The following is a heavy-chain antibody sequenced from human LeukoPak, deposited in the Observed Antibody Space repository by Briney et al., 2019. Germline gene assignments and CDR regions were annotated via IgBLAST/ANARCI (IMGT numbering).Heavy chain of an antibody. J-gene: IGHJ4*02. CDR1: GFTFSSYS. Sequence: GGSLRLSCAASGFTFSSYSMNWVRQAPGKGLEWVSSISSSSSYIYYADSVKGRFAISRDNAKNSLYLQMNSLRAEDTAVCYCARALAYYDSSGYSFYDYWGQGTLVTVSS. D-gene: IGHD3-22*01. V-gene: IGHV3-21*01. CDR2: ISSSSSYI. CDR3: ARALAYYDSSGYSFYDY.